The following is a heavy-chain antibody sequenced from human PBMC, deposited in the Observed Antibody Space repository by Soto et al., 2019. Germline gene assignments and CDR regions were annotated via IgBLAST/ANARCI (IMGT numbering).Heavy chain of an antibody. CDR2: IGTYYGNT. Sequence: QVHLVQSGAEMKKPGASAKVSCKASGYTLTSYGISWVRQAPGQGLEWMGWIGTYYGNTNYAQKFQDRVTMTRDTSTNTAYMELRSLTSDDTAVYYCASWPFGSGSPTGYGGQGTLVTVSS. J-gene: IGHJ4*02. V-gene: IGHV1-18*01. CDR1: GYTLTSYG. D-gene: IGHD3-10*01. CDR3: ASWPFGSGSPTGY.